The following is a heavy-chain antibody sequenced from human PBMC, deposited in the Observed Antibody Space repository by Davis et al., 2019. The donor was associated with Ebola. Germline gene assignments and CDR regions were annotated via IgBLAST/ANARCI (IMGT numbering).Heavy chain of an antibody. CDR2: IKQDGSEN. J-gene: IGHJ6*02. D-gene: IGHD6-19*01. CDR3: ARDVSGWYGDYYYYYGMDV. CDR1: GFTFSSYW. Sequence: GGSLRLSCAASGFTFSSYWMSWVRQAPGKGLEWVANIKQDGSENYYVDPVKGGFTIPRDNAKNSLYLQMNSLRAEDTAVYYCARDVSGWYGDYYYYYGMDVWGQGTTVTVSS. V-gene: IGHV3-7*01.